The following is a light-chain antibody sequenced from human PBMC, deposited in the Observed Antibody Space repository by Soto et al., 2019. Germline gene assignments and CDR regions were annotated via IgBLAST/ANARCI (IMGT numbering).Light chain of an antibody. J-gene: IGKJ4*01. CDR1: QDISSH. CDR2: DAS. V-gene: IGKV1-33*01. CDR3: QQYVHKIT. Sequence: QMTQSPSSLSASVGDRVTITCQASQDISSHLHWYQQKPGKAPELLIYDASNLETGVPSRFSGSGSGADFTFTISSLQPDDIATYYCQQYVHKITFGGGTKVDIK.